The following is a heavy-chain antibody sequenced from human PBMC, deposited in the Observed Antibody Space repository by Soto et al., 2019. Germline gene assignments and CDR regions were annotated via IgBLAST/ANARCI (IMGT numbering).Heavy chain of an antibody. V-gene: IGHV4-39*01. J-gene: IGHJ3*02. CDR1: GGSISSSTSY. CDR3: ARHRSGSVYDPFDI. CDR2: VYYSGST. Sequence: PSETLSLTCSVSGGSISSSTSYWGWIRQPPGKGLEWIGGVYYSGSTSYNPSLRSRVTISVDASKNHFSLKLTSVTAADTAVYYCARHRSGSVYDPFDIWGQGTMVTVSS. D-gene: IGHD3-10*01.